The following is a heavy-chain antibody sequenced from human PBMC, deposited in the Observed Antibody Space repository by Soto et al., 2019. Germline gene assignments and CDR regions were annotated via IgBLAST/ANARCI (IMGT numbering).Heavy chain of an antibody. D-gene: IGHD3-10*01. CDR2: IIPIFGTP. CDR3: ARDRDDYGSGNYYNRIDF. CDR1: GGIFSTYA. V-gene: IGHV1-69*01. J-gene: IGHJ4*02. Sequence: QVQLVQSGAEVKKPGSSLKVSCKASGGIFSTYAISWLRQAPGQGLEWMGGIIPIFGTPNYAQRFQGRVTITADESTSTAYMELSRLRSEDTAVDYCARDRDDYGSGNYYNRIDFWGQGTLVTVSS.